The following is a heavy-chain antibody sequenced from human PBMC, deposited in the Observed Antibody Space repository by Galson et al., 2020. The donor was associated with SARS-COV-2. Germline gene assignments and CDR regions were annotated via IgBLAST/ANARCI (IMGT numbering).Heavy chain of an antibody. V-gene: IGHV3-74*01. CDR1: GFTFSSSW. CDR3: ARVGTRSGWKYYFDY. CDR2: INSDGSST. J-gene: IGHJ4*02. Sequence: TGGSLRLSCAASGFTFSSSWMHWVRQAPGKGLVWVSRINSDGSSTSYADSVKGRFTISRDNAKNTLYLQINSLRAEDTAVYYCARVGTRSGWKYYFDYWGQGTLVTVSS. D-gene: IGHD6-19*01.